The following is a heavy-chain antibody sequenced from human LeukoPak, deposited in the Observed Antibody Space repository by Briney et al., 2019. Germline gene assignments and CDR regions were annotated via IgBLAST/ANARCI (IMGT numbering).Heavy chain of an antibody. CDR1: GGSISSGGYY. J-gene: IGHJ4*02. V-gene: IGHV4-31*03. CDR2: IYYSGST. Sequence: TLSLTCTVSGGSISSGGYYWSWIRQHPGKGLEWIGYIYYSGSTYYNPSLKSRVTISVDTFKNQFSLKLSSVTAADTAVYYCARGGWFGEFYFDYWGQGTLVTVSS. D-gene: IGHD3-10*01. CDR3: ARGGWFGEFYFDY.